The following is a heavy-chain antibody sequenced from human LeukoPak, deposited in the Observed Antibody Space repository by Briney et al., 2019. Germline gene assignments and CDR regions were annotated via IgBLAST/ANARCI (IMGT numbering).Heavy chain of an antibody. CDR2: IFYSEST. D-gene: IGHD4-17*01. CDR1: GGSISSSSYY. Sequence: SETLSLTCTVSGGSISSSSYYWVGIPQPPGKGRVGIGSIFYSESTYHNPSLKSRFTISVDTSKNQFSLKLSDVTAPDTAVYYCARNDYVGDYGRFWGVNAFDIWRQGTMVTVSS. CDR3: ARNDYVGDYGRFWGVNAFDI. J-gene: IGHJ3*02. V-gene: IGHV4-39*07.